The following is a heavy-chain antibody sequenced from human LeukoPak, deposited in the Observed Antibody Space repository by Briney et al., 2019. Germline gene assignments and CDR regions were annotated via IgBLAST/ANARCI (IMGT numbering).Heavy chain of an antibody. V-gene: IGHV3-30-3*01. J-gene: IGHJ4*02. Sequence: GGSLRLSCAASGFTFSSYAMHWVRQAPGKGLEWVAVISYDGSNKYYADSVKGRFTISRDNSKNTLYLQMNSLRAEDTAVYYCARSFGVVPADIRTPIDYWGQGTLVTVSS. CDR1: GFTFSSYA. CDR2: ISYDGSNK. CDR3: ARSFGVVPADIRTPIDY. D-gene: IGHD2-2*01.